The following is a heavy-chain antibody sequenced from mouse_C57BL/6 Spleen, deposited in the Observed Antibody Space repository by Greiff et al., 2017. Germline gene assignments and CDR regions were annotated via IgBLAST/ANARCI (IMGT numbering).Heavy chain of an antibody. CDR1: GFTFSDYG. D-gene: IGHD1-1*01. Sequence: DVMLVESGGGLVQPGGSLKLSCAASGFTFSDYGMHWVRQAPEKGLEWVAYISSGSSTIYYADTVKGRFTISRDNAKNTLFLQMNSLRSEDTAMYYCARMGTYYYGSSPFDYWGQGTTLTVSS. CDR2: ISSGSSTI. CDR3: ARMGTYYYGSSPFDY. J-gene: IGHJ2*01. V-gene: IGHV5-17*01.